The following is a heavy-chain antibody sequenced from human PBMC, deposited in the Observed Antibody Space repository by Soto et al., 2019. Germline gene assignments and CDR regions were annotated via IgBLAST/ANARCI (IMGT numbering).Heavy chain of an antibody. J-gene: IGHJ4*02. V-gene: IGHV1-18*01. CDR2: ISAYNGNT. CDR3: ARDLIVGATPPYYFDY. D-gene: IGHD1-26*01. Sequence: QVQLVQSGAEVKKPGASVKVSCKASGYTFTSYGISWVRQAPGQGLEWMGWISAYNGNTNYAQKLQGRVTMTTDTSPSTAYMGLRRVRSDDTAVYNCARDLIVGATPPYYFDYWCQGTLATAS. CDR1: GYTFTSYG.